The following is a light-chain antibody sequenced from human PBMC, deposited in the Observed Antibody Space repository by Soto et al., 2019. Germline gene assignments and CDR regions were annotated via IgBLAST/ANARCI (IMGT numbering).Light chain of an antibody. CDR2: DAY. V-gene: IGKV3D-20*02. Sequence: EIVLTHSPGTLSLSPGEIATRSCRASQSVSSSYLAWYQHKPGQAPRLLIYDAYNRATGIPPRFSGSGSGTDFTLTISSLEPEDSAVYYCQQRHMWPITFGQGTRLEIK. CDR3: QQRHMWPIT. CDR1: QSVSSSY. J-gene: IGKJ5*01.